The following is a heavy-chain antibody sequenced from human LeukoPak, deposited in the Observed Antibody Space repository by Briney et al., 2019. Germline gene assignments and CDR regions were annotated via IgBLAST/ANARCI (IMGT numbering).Heavy chain of an antibody. D-gene: IGHD6-19*01. CDR3: TKGDGGWYPIDS. CDR2: INDNGANT. Sequence: PGASLRLSCAASGFTFKKYGMGWVRQAPGKGLEWVSTINDNGANTHYADSVKGRFTISRDSSKNTLFLQMNSLRADDTARYYCTKGDGGWYPIDSWGQGTLIIVSS. CDR1: GFTFKKYG. J-gene: IGHJ4*02. V-gene: IGHV3-23*01.